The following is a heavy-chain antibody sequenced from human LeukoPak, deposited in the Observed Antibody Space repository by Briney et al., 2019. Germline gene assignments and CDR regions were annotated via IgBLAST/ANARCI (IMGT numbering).Heavy chain of an antibody. D-gene: IGHD1-20*01. J-gene: IGHJ3*02. CDR1: GYSFNYYY. CDR2: INPNSGGT. Sequence: ASVRVSCKAPGYSFNYYYIHWARQAPGQGLEWMGWINPNSGGTNYAQTFQGRVTMTRDTSSSTAYMELSRLRSDDTAVYFCAREVTGTTNAFDIWGQGTMVTVSS. CDR3: AREVTGTTNAFDI. V-gene: IGHV1-2*02.